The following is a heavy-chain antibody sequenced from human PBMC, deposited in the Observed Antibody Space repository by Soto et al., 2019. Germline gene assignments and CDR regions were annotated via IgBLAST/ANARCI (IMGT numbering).Heavy chain of an antibody. CDR2: IYYSGST. V-gene: IGHV4-31*03. Sequence: SETLSLTCTVSGGSISSGGYYWSWIRQHPGKGLEWIGYIYYSGSTYYNPSLKSRVTISVDTSKNQFSLKLSSVTAADTAVYYCARDVTTVTTGGHYYYGMDVWGQGTTVTVSS. CDR1: GGSISSGGYY. D-gene: IGHD4-17*01. J-gene: IGHJ6*02. CDR3: ARDVTTVTTGGHYYYGMDV.